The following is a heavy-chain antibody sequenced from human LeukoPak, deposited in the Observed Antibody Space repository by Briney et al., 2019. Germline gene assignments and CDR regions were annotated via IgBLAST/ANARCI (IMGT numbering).Heavy chain of an antibody. CDR3: ARDRRPYYYDSSDY. CDR2: ISGSGGST. J-gene: IGHJ4*02. D-gene: IGHD3-22*01. V-gene: IGHV3-23*01. Sequence: GGSLRLSCAASGFTFSSYAMSWVRQAPGKGLEWVSAISGSGGSTYYADSVKGRFTISRDNSKNTLYLQMNSLRAEDTAVYYCARDRRPYYYDSSDYWGQGTLVTVSS. CDR1: GFTFSSYA.